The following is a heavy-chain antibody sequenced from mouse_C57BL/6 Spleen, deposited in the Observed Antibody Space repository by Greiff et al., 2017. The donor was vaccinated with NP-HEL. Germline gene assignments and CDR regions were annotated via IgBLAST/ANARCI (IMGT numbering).Heavy chain of an antibody. V-gene: IGHV1-55*01. CDR1: GYTFTSYW. CDR2: IYPGSGST. Sequence: QVQLQQPGAELVKPGASVKMSCTASGYTFTSYWITWVKQRPGQGLEWIGDIYPGSGSTNYNEKFKSKATLTVDTSSSTAYMQLSSLTSEDSAVYYCAREGNYGSSLPYFDYWGQGTTLTVSS. CDR3: AREGNYGSSLPYFDY. D-gene: IGHD1-1*01. J-gene: IGHJ2*01.